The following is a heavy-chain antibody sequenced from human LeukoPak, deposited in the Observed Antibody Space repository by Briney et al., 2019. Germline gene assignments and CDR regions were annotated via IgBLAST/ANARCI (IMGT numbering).Heavy chain of an antibody. CDR2: IPYDGSNK. CDR3: ARVALGDCSSNSCYPPATPYYYYYGMDV. CDR1: GFTLSSYA. D-gene: IGHD2-2*01. V-gene: IGHV3-30*04. Sequence: PGRSLRLSCAASGFTLSSYAMHWVGQAPAKGLEREAVIPYDGSNKYYADSVKGRFSISRDNSKNTLYLQMNSLRAEDTAVYYCARVALGDCSSNSCYPPATPYYYYYGMDVWGQGTTVTVSS. J-gene: IGHJ6*02.